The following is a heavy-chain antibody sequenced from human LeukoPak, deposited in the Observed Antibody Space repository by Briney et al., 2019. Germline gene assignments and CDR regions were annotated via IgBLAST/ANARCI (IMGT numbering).Heavy chain of an antibody. J-gene: IGHJ2*01. Sequence: SETLSLTCTVSGGSISSGGYYWSWIRQHPGKGLEWIGYIYYSETTNYNPSLKSRVTISVDTSKNQFSLKLSSVTAADTAVYFCARARPYYGAGWYFDLWGRGTLVTVSS. V-gene: IGHV4-61*08. CDR1: GGSISSGGYY. D-gene: IGHD3-10*01. CDR3: ARARPYYGAGWYFDL. CDR2: IYYSETT.